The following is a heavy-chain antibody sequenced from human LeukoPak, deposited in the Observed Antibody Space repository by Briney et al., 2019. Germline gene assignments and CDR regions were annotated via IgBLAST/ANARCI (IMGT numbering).Heavy chain of an antibody. J-gene: IGHJ4*02. V-gene: IGHV1-69*05. CDR2: IIPIFGTA. CDR3: ARSRTTGTTGLAY. CDR1: GGTFSSYA. Sequence: SVKVSCKASGGTFSSYAISWVRQAPGQGLEWMGGIIPIFGTANYAQKFQGRVTMTRDTSISTAYMELSRLRSDDTAVYYCARSRTTGTTGLAYWGQGTLVTVSS. D-gene: IGHD1-1*01.